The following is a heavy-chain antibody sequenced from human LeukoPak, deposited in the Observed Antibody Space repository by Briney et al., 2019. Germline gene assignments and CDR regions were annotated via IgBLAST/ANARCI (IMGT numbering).Heavy chain of an antibody. CDR1: GGSISSYY. D-gene: IGHD3-10*01. Sequence: SETLSLTCTVSGGSISSYYWSWIRQPAGKGLEWIGRIYTSGSTNYNPSLKSRVTMSVDTSKNQFSLKLSSVTAADTAVYYCARARHYGSGSYGPIWFDPWGQGTLVTVSS. V-gene: IGHV4-4*07. CDR2: IYTSGST. J-gene: IGHJ5*02. CDR3: ARARHYGSGSYGPIWFDP.